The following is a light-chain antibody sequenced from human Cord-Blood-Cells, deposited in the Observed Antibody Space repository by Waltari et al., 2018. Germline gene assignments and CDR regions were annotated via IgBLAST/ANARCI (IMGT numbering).Light chain of an antibody. Sequence: EILLTQSPATLSGSPGESATPSCRASQSVSSNLAWYQQKPGQAPRLLISGASTRATGIPARFSGSGSGTEFTLTISSLQSEDFAVYYCQQYNNWPLTFGGGTKVEIK. CDR2: GAS. V-gene: IGKV3D-15*01. J-gene: IGKJ4*01. CDR3: QQYNNWPLT. CDR1: QSVSSN.